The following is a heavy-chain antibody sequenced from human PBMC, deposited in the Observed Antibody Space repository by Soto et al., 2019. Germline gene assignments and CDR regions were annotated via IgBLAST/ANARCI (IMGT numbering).Heavy chain of an antibody. J-gene: IGHJ5*02. CDR2: IYYSGST. Sequence: SETLSLTCTVSGGSISSYYWSWIRQPAGKGLEWIGYIYYSGSTNYNPSLKSRVTISVDTSKNQFSLKLSSVTAADTAVYYCARVGGGYFDWLLSGNWFDPWGQGTLVTVSS. D-gene: IGHD3-9*01. CDR3: ARVGGGYFDWLLSGNWFDP. V-gene: IGHV4-59*01. CDR1: GGSISSYY.